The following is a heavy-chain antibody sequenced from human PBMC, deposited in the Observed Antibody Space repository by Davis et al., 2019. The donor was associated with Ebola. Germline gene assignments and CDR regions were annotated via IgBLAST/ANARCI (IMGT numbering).Heavy chain of an antibody. D-gene: IGHD2-8*01. CDR2: IYNDGST. CDR1: GGSISYYF. Sequence: PSETLSLTCSVSGGSISYYFWSWIRQPAGKGLEWIGRIYNDGSTNYNPSLRSRVTISVDTSKNQLSLFLTSVTAADTAVYYCAREGTNSQGRGLDVWGQGTTVTVSS. V-gene: IGHV4-4*07. CDR3: AREGTNSQGRGLDV. J-gene: IGHJ6*02.